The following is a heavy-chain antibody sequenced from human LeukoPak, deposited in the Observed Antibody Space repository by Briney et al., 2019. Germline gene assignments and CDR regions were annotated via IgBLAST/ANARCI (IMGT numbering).Heavy chain of an antibody. CDR2: IYYSGST. D-gene: IGHD3-9*01. J-gene: IGHJ5*02. CDR3: GRVSLYDEILSGYHNWFDA. V-gene: IGHV4-59*01. CDR1: VRSIISYY. Sequence: SETLSLTCTFCVRSIISYYWSGIRQPPGKGLEWVGYIYYSGSTNYNPSLKSRVSVAVARSKNQFSLKLRSVTAADKDMYYCGRVSLYDEILSGYHNWFDAWGQGTLVTASS.